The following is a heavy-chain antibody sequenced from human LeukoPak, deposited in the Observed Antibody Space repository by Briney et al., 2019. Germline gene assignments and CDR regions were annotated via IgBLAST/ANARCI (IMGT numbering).Heavy chain of an antibody. Sequence: GSSVKVSCKASGGTFSSYAISWVRQAPGQGLEWMGRIIPIFGTANYAQKFQGRVTITTDGSTSTAYMELSSLRSEDTAVYYCARGTLGYCSGGSCYSDWFDPWGQGTLVTVSS. CDR3: ARGTLGYCSGGSCYSDWFDP. V-gene: IGHV1-69*05. CDR2: IIPIFGTA. D-gene: IGHD2-15*01. CDR1: GGTFSSYA. J-gene: IGHJ5*02.